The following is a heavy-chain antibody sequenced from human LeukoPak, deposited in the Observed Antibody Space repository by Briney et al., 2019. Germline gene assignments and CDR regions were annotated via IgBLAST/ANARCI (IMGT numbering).Heavy chain of an antibody. Sequence: GGSLRLSCAASGFTFSSYSMNWVRQAPGKGLEWVSSISSSSSYIYYADSVKGRFTISRDNAKDSLYLQMNSLRAEDTAVYYCARVPEQRHWNFDYWGQGTLVTVSS. J-gene: IGHJ4*02. D-gene: IGHD6-25*01. CDR3: ARVPEQRHWNFDY. CDR1: GFTFSSYS. V-gene: IGHV3-21*01. CDR2: ISSSSSYI.